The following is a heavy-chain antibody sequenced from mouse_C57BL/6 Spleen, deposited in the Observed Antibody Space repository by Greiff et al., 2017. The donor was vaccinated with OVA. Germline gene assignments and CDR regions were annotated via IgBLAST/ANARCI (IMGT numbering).Heavy chain of an antibody. Sequence: QVQLQQSGAELVKPGASVKLSCKASGYTFTSYWMQWVKQRPGQGLEWIGEIDPSDSYTNYNQKFKGKATLTVDTSSSTAYMQLSSLTSEDSAVYYCARVDYAMDYWGQGTSVTVSS. CDR2: IDPSDSYT. J-gene: IGHJ4*01. CDR1: GYTFTSYW. CDR3: ARVDYAMDY. V-gene: IGHV1-50*01.